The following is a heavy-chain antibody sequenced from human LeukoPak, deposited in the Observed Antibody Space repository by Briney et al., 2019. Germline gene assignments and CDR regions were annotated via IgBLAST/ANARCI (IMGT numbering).Heavy chain of an antibody. CDR3: TRGPIQLWLYHGMDV. CDR2: IRSKTYGGTT. J-gene: IGHJ6*02. D-gene: IGHD5-18*01. V-gene: IGHV3-49*04. CDR1: GFTFGDQA. Sequence: GRSLRLSCTVSGFTFGDQAMSWVHQAPGKGLEWVGFIRSKTYGGTTEYAASVKGRFIISRDDSTSIAYLQMNSLKTEDTAVYYCTRGPIQLWLYHGMDVWGQGTTVTVSS.